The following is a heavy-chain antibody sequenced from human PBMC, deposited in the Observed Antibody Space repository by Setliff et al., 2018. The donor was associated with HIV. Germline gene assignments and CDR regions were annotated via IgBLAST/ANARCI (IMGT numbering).Heavy chain of an antibody. J-gene: IGHJ6*03. V-gene: IGHV1-46*01. CDR1: GYTFTSYY. CDR3: ARGGAAAGTVNHYYYYMDV. D-gene: IGHD6-13*01. Sequence: GASVKVSCKASGYTFTSYYMHWVRQAPGQGLEWMGVINPSGDITTYAQKFQGRVTMTRDTSTSTVYMELSSLRSEDTAVYFCARGGAAAGTVNHYYYYMDVWGKGTTVTVSS. CDR2: INPSGDIT.